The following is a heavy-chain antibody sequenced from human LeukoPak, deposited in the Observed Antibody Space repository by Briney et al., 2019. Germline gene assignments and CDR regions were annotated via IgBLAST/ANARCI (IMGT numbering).Heavy chain of an antibody. CDR3: ARPHLPYYYDSSDPYYFDY. V-gene: IGHV5-51*01. Sequence: PGESLKISCKGSGYSFTSYWIGWVRQMPGKGLEWMGIIYPGDSDTRYSPSFQGQVTISADKSISTAYLQWSSLKASDTAMYYCARPHLPYYYDSSDPYYFDYWGQGTLVTVSS. J-gene: IGHJ4*02. D-gene: IGHD3-22*01. CDR2: IYPGDSDT. CDR1: GYSFTSYW.